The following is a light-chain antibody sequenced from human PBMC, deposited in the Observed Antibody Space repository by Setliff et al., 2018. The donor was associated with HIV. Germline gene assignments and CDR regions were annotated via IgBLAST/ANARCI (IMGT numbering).Light chain of an antibody. J-gene: IGLJ1*01. Sequence: ELTQPPSVSVAPGKTARITCGGNNIGSKSVHWYQQKPGQAPVLVIAYDSDRPSGIPERFSGSNSGNTATLTISRVEAGDEADYYCQVWDSSSDHPYVFGTGTKV. CDR2: YDS. V-gene: IGLV3-21*04. CDR3: QVWDSSSDHPYV. CDR1: NIGSKS.